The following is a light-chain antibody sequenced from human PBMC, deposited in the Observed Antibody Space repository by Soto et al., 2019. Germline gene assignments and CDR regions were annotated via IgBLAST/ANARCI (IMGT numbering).Light chain of an antibody. CDR2: EVD. V-gene: IGLV2-14*01. Sequence: QCALAQPDSVSGSRGQSVPISCAGSIRDVGAYGHVSWYQHHPGKAPKFILYEVDHRPSGVSDRFSGSQSGDTASLTISGLQAGDEAEYSCRSDTTRGTYVFGSGTKVT. CDR1: IRDVGAYGH. CDR3: RSDTTRGTYV. J-gene: IGLJ1*01.